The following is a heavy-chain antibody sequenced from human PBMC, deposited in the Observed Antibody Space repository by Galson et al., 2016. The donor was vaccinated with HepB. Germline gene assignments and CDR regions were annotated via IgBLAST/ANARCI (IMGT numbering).Heavy chain of an antibody. CDR2: IYPFYSDT. CDR3: ARLGGGRVASRRRYNPYGMDV. Sequence: QSGAEVKKPGESLKISCKGSGYSFDNYWIAWVRQMPGKGLEWMGIIYPFYSDTKYSPSFQGLVTISADKSINTAYLQWSSLKASDTAMYYCARLGGGRVASRRRYNPYGMDVWGLGTPVSVSS. D-gene: IGHD5-24*01. J-gene: IGHJ6*02. CDR1: GYSFDNYW. V-gene: IGHV5-51*01.